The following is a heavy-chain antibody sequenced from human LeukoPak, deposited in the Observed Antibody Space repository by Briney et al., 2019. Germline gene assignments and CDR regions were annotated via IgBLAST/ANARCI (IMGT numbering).Heavy chain of an antibody. V-gene: IGHV4-34*01. CDR3: ARGPNLYRLQSGXXY. CDR1: GGSFSGYY. D-gene: IGHD4-11*01. Sequence: PSETLSLTCAVYGGSFSGYYWSWIRQPPGKGLEWIGEINHSGSTNYNPSLKSRVTISVDTSKNQFSLKLSSVTAADTAVYYCARGPNLYRLQSGXXYWGXXTLXTVSS. CDR2: INHSGST. J-gene: IGHJ4*01.